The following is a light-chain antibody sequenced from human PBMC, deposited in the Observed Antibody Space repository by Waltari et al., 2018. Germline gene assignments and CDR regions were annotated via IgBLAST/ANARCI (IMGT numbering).Light chain of an antibody. J-gene: IGLJ3*02. Sequence: QSLLTQPPSISGAPGTRVTISCSGGSSNLRRNSVNWYEQVPGPAPKLVMFRNGQRPSGVSDRFSGSKSGTSASLAINGLLSADENDYICAAWDDSLNAWIFGGGTRLTVL. CDR1: SSNLRRNS. CDR2: RNG. V-gene: IGLV1-44*01. CDR3: AAWDDSLNAWI.